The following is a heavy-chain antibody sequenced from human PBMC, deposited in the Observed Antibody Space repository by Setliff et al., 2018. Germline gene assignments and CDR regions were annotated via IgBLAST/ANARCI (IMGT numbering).Heavy chain of an antibody. J-gene: IGHJ4*02. D-gene: IGHD3-10*01. V-gene: IGHV1-18*01. CDR2: ISPYTGNT. Sequence: ASVKVSCKSSGGTFSSSGITWVRQAPGQGLEWMGWISPYTGNTYSAQRFQGRVTLTTDTSASTVYMDLHNLGSEDTAVYFCVRVDMVLSNFDFWGQGTLVTVS. CDR3: VRVDMVLSNFDF. CDR1: GGTFSSSG.